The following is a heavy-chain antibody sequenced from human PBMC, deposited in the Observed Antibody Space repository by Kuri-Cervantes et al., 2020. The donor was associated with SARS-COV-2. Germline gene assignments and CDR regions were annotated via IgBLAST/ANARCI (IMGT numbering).Heavy chain of an antibody. Sequence: GESLKISCAASGFTFSSYGMHWVRQAPGKGLEWVAVISYDGSNKYYADSVKGRFTISRDNSKNTLYLQMNSLRGEDTAVYYCARLGVAAAGSYYYYGMDVWGQGTTVTVSS. V-gene: IGHV3-30*03. J-gene: IGHJ6*02. CDR1: GFTFSSYG. D-gene: IGHD6-13*01. CDR3: ARLGVAAAGSYYYYGMDV. CDR2: ISYDGSNK.